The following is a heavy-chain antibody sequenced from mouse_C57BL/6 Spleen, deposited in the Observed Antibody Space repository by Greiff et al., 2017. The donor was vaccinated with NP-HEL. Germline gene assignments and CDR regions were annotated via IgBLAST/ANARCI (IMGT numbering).Heavy chain of an antibody. V-gene: IGHV1-72*01. Sequence: QVHVKQPGAELVKPGASVKLSCKASGYTFTSYWMHWVKQRPGQGLEWIGRIDPNSGGTKYNEKFKSKATLTVDKPSSTAYMQLSSLTSEDSAVYYCARGGYGSSNWYFDVWGTGTTVTVSS. CDR2: IDPNSGGT. D-gene: IGHD1-1*01. CDR3: ARGGYGSSNWYFDV. CDR1: GYTFTSYW. J-gene: IGHJ1*03.